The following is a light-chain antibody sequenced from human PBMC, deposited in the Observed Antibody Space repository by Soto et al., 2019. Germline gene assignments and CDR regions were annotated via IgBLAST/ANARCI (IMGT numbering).Light chain of an antibody. V-gene: IGKV1-39*01. CDR2: AAS. Sequence: DIQMTQSPSSLSASVGDRVTIPCRASQSIDTYLNWYQQKPGKAPKLLIYAASSLQSGVPSRFSGSGSGTEFTLTISSLQPDDFATYYCQHYNSYSEAFGQGTKVDI. J-gene: IGKJ1*01. CDR1: QSIDTY. CDR3: QHYNSYSEA.